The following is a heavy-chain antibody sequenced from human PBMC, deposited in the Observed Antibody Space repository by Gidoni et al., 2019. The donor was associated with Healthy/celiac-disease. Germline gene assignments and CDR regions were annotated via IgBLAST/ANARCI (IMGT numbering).Heavy chain of an antibody. D-gene: IGHD3-22*01. CDR2: ILYDGSNK. Sequence: QVQLVASGGGVVQPGRSLRLSCAASGFTFSSYGMHWVRQAPGNGLEWVAVILYDGSNKYYADSVKGRFTISRDNSKNTLYLQMNSLIAEDTALYYCARGEDSSGYYYFDYWGQGTLVTVSS. V-gene: IGHV3-33*01. J-gene: IGHJ4*02. CDR3: ARGEDSSGYYYFDY. CDR1: GFTFSSYG.